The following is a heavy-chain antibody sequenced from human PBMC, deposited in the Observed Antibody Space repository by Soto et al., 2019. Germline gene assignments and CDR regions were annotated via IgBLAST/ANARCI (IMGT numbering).Heavy chain of an antibody. CDR3: AHRCITTSCHTRYDI. V-gene: IGHV2-5*02. J-gene: IGHJ3*02. D-gene: IGHD2-2*01. Sequence: QITLKESGPTLVKPTQTLTLTCTFSGFSLSTSGVGVGWIRQPPGKALEWLALIYWDDDKRYSPSLKSRLTIXXDXSXXQVVLTMTNMDPVDTATYYCAHRCITTSCHTRYDIWGQGTLVTVSS. CDR2: IYWDDDK. CDR1: GFSLSTSGVG.